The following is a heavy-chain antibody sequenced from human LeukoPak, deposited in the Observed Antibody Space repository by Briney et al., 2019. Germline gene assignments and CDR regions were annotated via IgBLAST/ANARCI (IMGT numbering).Heavy chain of an antibody. CDR3: ARGRSFLRRLYYFDY. CDR1: GGSFSGYY. J-gene: IGHJ4*02. Sequence: SETLSLTCAVYGGSFSGYYWSWIRQPPGKGLEWIGEINHSGSTNYNPSLKSRVTISVDTSKNQFSLKLSSVTAADTAVYYCARGRSFLRRLYYFDYWGQGTLVTVSS. CDR2: INHSGST. D-gene: IGHD2-21*02. V-gene: IGHV4-34*01.